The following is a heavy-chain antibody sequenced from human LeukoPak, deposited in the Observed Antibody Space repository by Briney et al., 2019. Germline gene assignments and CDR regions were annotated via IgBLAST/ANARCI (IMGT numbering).Heavy chain of an antibody. J-gene: IGHJ1*01. V-gene: IGHV4-39*01. D-gene: IGHD3-22*01. CDR1: GGSISSSSYY. CDR2: IYHSGST. Sequence: SETLSLTCTVSGGSISSSSYYWGWIRQPPGKGLEWIGSIYHSGSTYYNPSLKSRVTISVDTSKSQFSLKLSSVTAADTAVYYCARAYYYDSSGYRAEYFQHWGQGTLVTVSS. CDR3: ARAYYYDSSGYRAEYFQH.